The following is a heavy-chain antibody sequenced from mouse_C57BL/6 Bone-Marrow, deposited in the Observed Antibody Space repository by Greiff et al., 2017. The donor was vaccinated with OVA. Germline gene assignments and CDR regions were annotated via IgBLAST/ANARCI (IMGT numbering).Heavy chain of an antibody. Sequence: VQLQQSGPELVKPGASVKISCKASGYSFTGYYMNWVKQSPEKSLEWIGEINPSTGGTTYNQKFKAKATLTVDKSSSTAYMQLKSLTSEDSAVYYCARPFYYGNYLYWYFDVWGTGTTVTVSS. CDR3: ARPFYYGNYLYWYFDV. D-gene: IGHD2-1*01. CDR1: GYSFTGYY. CDR2: INPSTGGT. V-gene: IGHV1-42*01. J-gene: IGHJ1*03.